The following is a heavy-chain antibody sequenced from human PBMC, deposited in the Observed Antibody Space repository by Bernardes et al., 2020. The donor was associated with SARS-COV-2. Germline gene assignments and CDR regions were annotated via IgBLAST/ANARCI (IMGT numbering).Heavy chain of an antibody. Sequence: ASVKVSCKTSGYTFTAYDISWVRQATGQGLEWMGWMNPNSGNTGYAQKFQGRLTMTRDTSMSTAYMELTSLTSDDTAIYFCAIMMVGPTNYYYYYGMDVWGQGTLVTVSS. CDR3: AIMMVGPTNYYYYYGMDV. V-gene: IGHV1-8*01. D-gene: IGHD1-26*01. CDR1: GYTFTAYD. CDR2: MNPNSGNT. J-gene: IGHJ6*02.